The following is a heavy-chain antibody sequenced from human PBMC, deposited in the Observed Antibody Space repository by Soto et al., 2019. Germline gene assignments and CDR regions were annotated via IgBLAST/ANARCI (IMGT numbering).Heavy chain of an antibody. CDR1: GYTFTSYY. Sequence: RASVKVSCKASGYTFTSYYMPWVRQAPGQGLEWMGIINPSGGSTSYAQKFQGRVTMTRDTSTSTVYMELSSLRSEDTAVYYCAREGAARYSFDYWGQGTLVTVSS. D-gene: IGHD6-6*01. J-gene: IGHJ4*02. CDR2: INPSGGST. V-gene: IGHV1-46*01. CDR3: AREGAARYSFDY.